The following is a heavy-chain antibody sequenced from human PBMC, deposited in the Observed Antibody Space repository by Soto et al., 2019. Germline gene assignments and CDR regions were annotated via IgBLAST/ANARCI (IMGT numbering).Heavy chain of an antibody. CDR2: IKSKTDGGTT. J-gene: IGHJ4*02. CDR3: TTGTITFGGVPELSIDY. Sequence: GGSLRLSCAASGFTFSNAWMNWVRQAPGKGLEWVGRIKSKTDGGTTDYAAPVKGRFTISRDDSKNTLYLQMNSLKTEDTAVYYCTTGTITFGGVPELSIDYWGQGTLVTVSS. CDR1: GFTFSNAW. D-gene: IGHD3-16*01. V-gene: IGHV3-15*07.